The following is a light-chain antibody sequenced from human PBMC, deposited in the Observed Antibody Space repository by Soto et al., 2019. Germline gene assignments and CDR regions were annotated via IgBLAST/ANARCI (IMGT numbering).Light chain of an antibody. V-gene: IGKV1-5*01. J-gene: IGKJ2*01. CDR2: DAS. CDR3: QQYNSYQYT. CDR1: QSISSW. Sequence: DLPMTQSPSTLSASVGDRVTITCRASQSISSWLAWYQQKPGKAPKLLIYDASSLESGVPSRFSGSGSGTEFTLTISSLQPDDFATYYCQQYNSYQYTFGQGTKLEIK.